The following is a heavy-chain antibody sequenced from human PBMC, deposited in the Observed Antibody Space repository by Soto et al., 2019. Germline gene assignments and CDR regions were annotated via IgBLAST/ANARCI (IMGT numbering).Heavy chain of an antibody. D-gene: IGHD1-26*01. V-gene: IGHV1-18*04. CDR3: ARDGPSSLQWELLEAFDI. J-gene: IGHJ3*02. CDR2: ISAYNGNT. CDR1: GYTFTSYG. Sequence: GASVKVSCKASGYTFTSYGISWVRQAPGQGLEWMGWISAYNGNTNYAQKLQGRVTMTTDTSTSTAYMELRSLRSDDTAVYYCARDGPSSLQWELLEAFDIWGQGTMVTVSS.